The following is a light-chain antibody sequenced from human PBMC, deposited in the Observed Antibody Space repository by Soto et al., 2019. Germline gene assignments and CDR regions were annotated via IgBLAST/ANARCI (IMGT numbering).Light chain of an antibody. CDR2: WAS. Sequence: DIVMTQSPDSLAVSLGERATINCKSSQRVLYSSSNKNYLAWYQQKPGQPPKLLIYWASTRESGVPDRFSGSGSGTDFTPTISSLQAEDVAVYYCQQYCSSPWTFGQGTKVEIK. V-gene: IGKV4-1*01. J-gene: IGKJ1*01. CDR3: QQYCSSPWT. CDR1: QRVLYSSSNKNY.